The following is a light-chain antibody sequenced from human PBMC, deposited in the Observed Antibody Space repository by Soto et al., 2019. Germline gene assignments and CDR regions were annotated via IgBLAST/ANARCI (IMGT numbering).Light chain of an antibody. Sequence: QSALTQPRSVSGSPGQSVTISCTGTSSDVGGYDFVSWYQQHPDKVPKLMIYEVSERPSGVPDRFSGSKSSNTASLTVSGLQAEDEADYYCSSYAGSNNFVFGTGTKLTVL. CDR3: SSYAGSNNFV. V-gene: IGLV2-8*01. CDR1: SSDVGGYDF. CDR2: EVS. J-gene: IGLJ1*01.